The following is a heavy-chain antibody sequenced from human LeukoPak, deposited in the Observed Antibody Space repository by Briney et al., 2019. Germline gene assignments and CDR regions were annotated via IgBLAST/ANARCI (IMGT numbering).Heavy chain of an antibody. CDR3: AKDTGIVVVTAIFDY. V-gene: IGHV3-9*01. J-gene: IGHJ4*02. CDR2: ISWNSGSI. Sequence: GGSLRLSCAASGFTFDDYAMHWVRQAPGKGLEWVSGISWNSGSIGYADSVKGRFTISRDNAKNSLYLQMNSLRAEDTALYYCAKDTGIVVVTAIFDYWGQGTLVTVSS. CDR1: GFTFDDYA. D-gene: IGHD2-21*02.